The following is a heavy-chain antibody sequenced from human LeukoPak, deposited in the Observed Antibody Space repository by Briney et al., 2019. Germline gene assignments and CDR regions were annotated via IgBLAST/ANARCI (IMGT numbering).Heavy chain of an antibody. CDR1: GITLSNYG. CDR2: ISDSGGST. V-gene: IGHV3-23*01. Sequence: GGSLRPSCAVSGITLSNYGMSWVRQAPGKGLEWVAGISDSGGSTNYADSVKGRFTISRVNPKNTLYLQMNSLRAEDTAVYFCAKRGIVIRAVIIVGFHKEAYYFDYWGQGALVTVSS. CDR3: AKRGIVIRAVIIVGFHKEAYYFDY. D-gene: IGHD3-10*01. J-gene: IGHJ4*02.